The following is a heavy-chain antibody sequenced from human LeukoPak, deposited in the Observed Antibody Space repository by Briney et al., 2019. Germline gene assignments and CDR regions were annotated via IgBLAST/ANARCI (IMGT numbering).Heavy chain of an antibody. CDR3: ARLGVIPAATPDYYYYMDV. Sequence: SVKVSCKASGFTFTSSAMQWVRQARGQRLEWIGWIVVGSGNTNYAQKFQERVTITRDMSKSTAYMELSSLRSEDTAVYYCARLGVIPAATPDYYYYMDVWGKGTTVTVSS. D-gene: IGHD2-2*01. CDR1: GFTFTSSA. J-gene: IGHJ6*03. V-gene: IGHV1-58*02. CDR2: IVVGSGNT.